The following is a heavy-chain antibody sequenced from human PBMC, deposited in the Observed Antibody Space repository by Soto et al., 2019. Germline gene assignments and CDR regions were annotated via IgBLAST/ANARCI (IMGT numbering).Heavy chain of an antibody. CDR3: ASLGALLWFGDHRGMDV. CDR2: ISSSSSYT. D-gene: IGHD3-10*01. Sequence: GGSLRLSCAASGFTFSDYYMSWIRQAPGKGLEWVSYISSSSSYTNYADSVKGRFTISRDNAKNSLYLQMNSLRAEDTAVYYCASLGALLWFGDHRGMDVWGQGTTVTVSS. V-gene: IGHV3-11*06. CDR1: GFTFSDYY. J-gene: IGHJ6*02.